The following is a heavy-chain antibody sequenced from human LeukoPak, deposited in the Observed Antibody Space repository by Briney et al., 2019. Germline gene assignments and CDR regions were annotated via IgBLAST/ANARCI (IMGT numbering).Heavy chain of an antibody. CDR2: IKQDGSEK. CDR3: ARGARGPIAMIRGDFFDY. Sequence: GGSLRLSCAASGFTFSSYWMSWVRQAPGKGLEWVANIKQDGSEKYYVDSVKGRFTISRDNSENSLFLQMNSLRAEDTAVYYCARGARGPIAMIRGDFFDYWGQGTLITVSS. CDR1: GFTFSSYW. V-gene: IGHV3-7*01. J-gene: IGHJ4*02. D-gene: IGHD3-10*01.